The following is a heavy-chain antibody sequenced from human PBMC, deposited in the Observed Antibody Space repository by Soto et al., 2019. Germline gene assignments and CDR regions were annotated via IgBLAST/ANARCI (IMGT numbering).Heavy chain of an antibody. CDR2: IDPSDSYT. V-gene: IGHV5-10-1*01. CDR3: ASPDTVNTGSRAFDI. CDR1: GYSFTSYW. Sequence: GESLKISCKGSGYSFTSYWISWVRQMPGKGLEWMGRIDPSDSYTNYSPSFQGHVTISADKSISTAYLQWSSLKASDTAMYYCASPDTVNTGSRAFDICGQRTMVTASS. D-gene: IGHD4-17*01. J-gene: IGHJ3*02.